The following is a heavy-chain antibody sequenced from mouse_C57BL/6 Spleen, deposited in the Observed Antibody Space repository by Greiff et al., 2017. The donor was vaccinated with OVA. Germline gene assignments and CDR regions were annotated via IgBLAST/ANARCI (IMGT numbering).Heavy chain of an antibody. Sequence: QVQLQQPGAELVKPGASVKLSCKASGYTFTSYWMQWVKQRPGQGLEWIGEIDPSDSYTNYNQKFKGKATLTVDTSSSTAYMQRSSLTSEDSAVYYCARRSSYGYFDYWGQGTTLTVSS. CDR3: ARRSSYGYFDY. V-gene: IGHV1-50*01. D-gene: IGHD1-1*01. CDR2: IDPSDSYT. CDR1: GYTFTSYW. J-gene: IGHJ2*01.